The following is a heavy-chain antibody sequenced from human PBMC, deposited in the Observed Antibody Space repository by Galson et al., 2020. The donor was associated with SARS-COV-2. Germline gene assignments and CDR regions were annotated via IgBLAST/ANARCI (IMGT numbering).Heavy chain of an antibody. D-gene: IGHD5-12*01. V-gene: IGHV3-21*01. J-gene: IGHJ4*02. Sequence: GGSLRLSCTTSGFNFDNYNMNWVRQAPGKGLEWVSSISSTSRYIFYADSLRGRISLSRDNAKHSMYLQITRLRPEDTAVYYCARGDGSDYEPEIDYWGQGTLVTVSS. CDR2: ISSTSRYI. CDR1: GFNFDNYN. CDR3: ARGDGSDYEPEIDY.